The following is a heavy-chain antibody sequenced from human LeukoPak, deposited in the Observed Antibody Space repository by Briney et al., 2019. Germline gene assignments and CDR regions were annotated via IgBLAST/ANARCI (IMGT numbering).Heavy chain of an antibody. V-gene: IGHV4-30-2*01. CDR3: ARWGGSYLFDY. J-gene: IGHJ4*02. Sequence: PSETLSLTCTVSGGSISSGGYYWSWIRQPPGKGLEWIGYIYHSGSTYYNPSLKSRVTISVDRSKNQFSLKLSSVTAADTAVYYCARWGGSYLFDYWGQGTLVTVSS. CDR2: IYHSGST. CDR1: GGSISSGGYY. D-gene: IGHD1-26*01.